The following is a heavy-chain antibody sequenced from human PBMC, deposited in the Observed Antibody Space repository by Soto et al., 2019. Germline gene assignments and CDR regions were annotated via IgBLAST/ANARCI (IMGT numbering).Heavy chain of an antibody. Sequence: GGSLRLSCAASGFTFSSYGMHWVRQAPGKGLEWVAVIWYDGSNKYYADSVKGRFTISRDNSKNTLYLQMNSLRAEDTAVYYCARDGSLYCSSTSCSQYYYGMDVWGQGTTVTVSS. CDR2: IWYDGSNK. J-gene: IGHJ6*02. V-gene: IGHV3-33*01. CDR3: ARDGSLYCSSTSCSQYYYGMDV. D-gene: IGHD2-2*01. CDR1: GFTFSSYG.